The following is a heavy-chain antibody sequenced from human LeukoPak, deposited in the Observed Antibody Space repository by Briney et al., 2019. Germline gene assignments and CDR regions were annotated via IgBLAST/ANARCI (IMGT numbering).Heavy chain of an antibody. CDR1: GFTVSSNY. CDR3: AKAHHGDYFFYFDY. CDR2: IYSGGST. Sequence: GGSLRLSCAASGFTVSSNYMSWVRQAPGKGLEWVSVIYSGGSTYYADSVKGRFTISRDNSKNTLYLQMNSLRAEDTAVYYCAKAHHGDYFFYFDYWGQGTLVTVSS. V-gene: IGHV3-53*01. J-gene: IGHJ4*02. D-gene: IGHD4-17*01.